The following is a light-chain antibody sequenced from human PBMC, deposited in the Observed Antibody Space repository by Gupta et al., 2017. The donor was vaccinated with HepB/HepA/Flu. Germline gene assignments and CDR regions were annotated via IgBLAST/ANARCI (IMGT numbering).Light chain of an antibody. CDR2: SNN. V-gene: IGLV1-44*01. J-gene: IGLJ2*01. Sequence: QSVLTQSPSASGTPGQRVTISCSGSSSNIGTNTVNWYQQFPGTAPKVLIYSNNQRPSGVPDRFSGSKSGTSASLAISGLQSEDEADYYCAAWDDSLNGPVFGGGTKLTVL. CDR3: AAWDDSLNGPV. CDR1: SSNIGTNT.